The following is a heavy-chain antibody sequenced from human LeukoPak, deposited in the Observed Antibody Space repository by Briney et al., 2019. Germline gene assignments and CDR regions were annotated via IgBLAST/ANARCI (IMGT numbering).Heavy chain of an antibody. CDR2: ISSSSSYI. CDR3: ARGAKDSWMDY. CDR1: GFTFSSYS. J-gene: IGHJ4*02. Sequence: TGGSLRLSCAVSGFTFSSYSMNWVRQAPGKGLEWVSSISSSSSYIYYADSVKGRFTISRDNAKNSLYLQMNSLRAEDTAVYYCARGAKDSWMDYWGQGTLVTVSS. V-gene: IGHV3-21*01. D-gene: IGHD6-13*01.